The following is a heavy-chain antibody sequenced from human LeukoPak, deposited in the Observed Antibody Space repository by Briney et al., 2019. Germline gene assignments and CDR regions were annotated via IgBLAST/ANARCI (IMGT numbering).Heavy chain of an antibody. CDR1: GGRYY. Sequence: SQTLSLTCTVPGGRYYWSWIRPPRVKGLEWIGFVYYSGNTNYNPSLKSRVTISLDTYKNQFSLKLRSVTTADTAVYYCARGRQQLDYWGQGTLVTVSS. CDR2: VYYSGNT. V-gene: IGHV4-59*01. D-gene: IGHD6-13*01. J-gene: IGHJ4*02. CDR3: ARGRQQLDY.